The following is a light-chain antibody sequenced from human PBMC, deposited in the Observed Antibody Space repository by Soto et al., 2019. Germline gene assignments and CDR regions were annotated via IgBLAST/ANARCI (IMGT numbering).Light chain of an antibody. V-gene: IGKV1-27*01. Sequence: DIQMTQSPSSLSASVGDTVTITCRASQGIIDYLAWFQQRPGQAPKLLIYAASTLHTGVPSRFSGSGAGGSGAGKEFTLTISSLQPEDVGTYYCQKYDTAPQTFGPGNSVEIK. CDR2: AAS. CDR1: QGIIDY. CDR3: QKYDTAPQT. J-gene: IGKJ1*01.